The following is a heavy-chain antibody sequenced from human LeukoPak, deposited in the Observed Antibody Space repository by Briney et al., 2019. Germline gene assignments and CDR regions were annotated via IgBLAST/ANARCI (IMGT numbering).Heavy chain of an antibody. D-gene: IGHD2-15*01. J-gene: IGHJ5*02. CDR3: ARNSMGFWAATGGNWFDP. CDR1: GGSISSYY. CDR2: IYYSGST. Sequence: PSETLSLTCTVSGGSISSYYWSWIRQPPGKGLEWIGYIYYSGSTNYNPSLKSRVTISVDTSKNQFSLKLSSVTAADTAVYYCARNSMGFWAATGGNWFDPWGQGTLVTVSS. V-gene: IGHV4-59*01.